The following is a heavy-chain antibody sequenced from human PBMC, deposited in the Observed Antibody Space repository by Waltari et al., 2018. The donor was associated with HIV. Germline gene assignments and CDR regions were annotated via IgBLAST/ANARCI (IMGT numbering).Heavy chain of an antibody. CDR2: IYYSGST. V-gene: IGHV4-39*01. D-gene: IGHD6-13*01. CDR1: GGSISSSSYY. J-gene: IGHJ4*02. CDR3: ARRDGSSWAMYYFDY. Sequence: QLQLQESGPGLVKPSETLSLTCTVPGGSISSSSYYWGWIRQPPGKGLEWIGSIYYSGSTYYNPSLKSRVTISVDTSKNQFSLKLSSVTAADTAVYYCARRDGSSWAMYYFDYWGQGTLVTVSS.